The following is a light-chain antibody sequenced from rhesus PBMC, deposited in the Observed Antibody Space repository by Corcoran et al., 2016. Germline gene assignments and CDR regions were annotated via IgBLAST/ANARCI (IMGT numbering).Light chain of an antibody. CDR1: ENVNNY. CDR2: KAS. J-gene: IGKJ2*01. CDR3: QHGYGTPYS. Sequence: DIQMTQSPSSLSASVGDRVTITCRASENVNNYLNWYQQTPGKAPKLLIYKASTLQRGDPSRFRGSGSGTDDTFNISSLQPEDVATYYCQHGYGTPYSFGQGTKVEIK. V-gene: IGKV1-74*01.